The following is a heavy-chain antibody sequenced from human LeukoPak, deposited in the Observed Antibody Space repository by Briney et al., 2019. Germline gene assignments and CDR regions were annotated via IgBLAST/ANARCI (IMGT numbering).Heavy chain of an antibody. Sequence: PGGSLRLSCAVSGFTVSSNYISWVRQAPGKGLEWVSVIYSGGTTYYADSVKGRFTISRDNAKNTLYLQMNSLRAEDTALYYCASSDWYAAFDIWGQGTMVTVSS. J-gene: IGHJ3*02. D-gene: IGHD3-9*01. CDR3: ASSDWYAAFDI. V-gene: IGHV3-66*01. CDR2: IYSGGTT. CDR1: GFTVSSNY.